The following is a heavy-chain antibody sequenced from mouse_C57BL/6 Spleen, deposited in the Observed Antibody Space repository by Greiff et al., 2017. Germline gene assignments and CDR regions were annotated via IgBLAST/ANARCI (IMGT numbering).Heavy chain of an antibody. CDR2: IHPNSGST. D-gene: IGHD3-3*01. Sequence: QVQLQQPGAELVKPGASVKLSCKASGYTFTSYWMHWVKQRPGQGLEWIGTIHPNSGSTNYNEKFKSKATLTVDKASITAYMQLRSLTSEDSAVYYSASGGVPGCWGQGTTLTVSS. CDR1: GYTFTSYW. J-gene: IGHJ2*01. CDR3: ASGGVPGC. V-gene: IGHV1-64*01.